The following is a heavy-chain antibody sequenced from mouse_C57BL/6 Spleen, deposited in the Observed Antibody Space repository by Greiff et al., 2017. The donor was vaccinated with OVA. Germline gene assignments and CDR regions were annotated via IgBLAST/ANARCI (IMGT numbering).Heavy chain of an antibody. Sequence: QVQLQQPGAELVKPGASVKLSCKASGYTFTSYWITWVKQRPGQGLEWIGDIYPGSGCTNYNEKFKSKATLTVDTSSSTAYMQLSSLTSEDAAVYDCARGNNDDYAIDYWGQGTSVTVSS. V-gene: IGHV1-55*01. CDR1: GYTFTSYW. J-gene: IGHJ4*01. CDR3: ARGNNDDYAIDY. CDR2: IYPGSGCT. D-gene: IGHD1-3*01.